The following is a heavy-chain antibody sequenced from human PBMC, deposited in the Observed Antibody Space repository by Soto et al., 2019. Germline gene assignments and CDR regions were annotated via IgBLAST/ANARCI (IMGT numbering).Heavy chain of an antibody. CDR2: ISSSSSYI. CDR3: ARARSVYCSGGSCSSMDV. Sequence: EVQLVESGGGLVKPGGSLRLSCAASGFTFSTNSMNWVRQAPGKGLEWVSSISSSSSYIFYADSLKGRFTISRDNAKNSLYLQMNSLRADDTAVYYCARARSVYCSGGSCSSMDVWGKWTTVTVSS. J-gene: IGHJ6*03. CDR1: GFTFSTNS. V-gene: IGHV3-21*01. D-gene: IGHD2-15*01.